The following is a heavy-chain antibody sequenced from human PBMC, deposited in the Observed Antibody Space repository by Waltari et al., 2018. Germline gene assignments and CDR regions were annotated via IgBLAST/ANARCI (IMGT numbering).Heavy chain of an antibody. Sequence: EVQLLESGGGLVQPGGSLRLSCAASGFTFSSYAMSWVRPAHGKGLEWVSAIRGSGGSTYYADSVKGRFTISRDNSKNTLYLQMNSLRAEDTAVYYCAQRHSGSYYGDYYFDYWGQGTLVTVSS. CDR3: AQRHSGSYYGDYYFDY. D-gene: IGHD1-26*01. CDR2: IRGSGGST. CDR1: GFTFSSYA. V-gene: IGHV3-23*01. J-gene: IGHJ4*02.